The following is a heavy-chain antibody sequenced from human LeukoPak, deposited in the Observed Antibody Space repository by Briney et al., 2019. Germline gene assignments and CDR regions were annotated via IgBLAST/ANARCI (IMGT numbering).Heavy chain of an antibody. CDR3: AHRGYSSSGYGSFFDY. Sequence: SGPTLVKPTQTLTLTCTFSGFSLSTSGVGVGWIRQPPGKALEWLALIYWDDDKRYSPSLKSRLTITKDTSKNQVVLTMTNMDAVDTATYYCAHRGYSSSGYGSFFDYWGQGTLVTVSS. V-gene: IGHV2-5*02. CDR1: GFSLSTSGVG. J-gene: IGHJ4*02. D-gene: IGHD6-13*01. CDR2: IYWDDDK.